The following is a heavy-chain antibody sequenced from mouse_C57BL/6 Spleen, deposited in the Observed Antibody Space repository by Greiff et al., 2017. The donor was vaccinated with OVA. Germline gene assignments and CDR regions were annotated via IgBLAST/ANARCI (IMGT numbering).Heavy chain of an antibody. CDR2: ISSGSSTI. D-gene: IGHD2-1*01. CDR1: GFTFSDYG. CDR3: ARPSTMVTFAY. J-gene: IGHJ3*01. V-gene: IGHV5-17*01. Sequence: EVKLMESGGGLVKPGGSLKLSCAASGFTFSDYGMHWVRQAPEKGLEWVAYISSGSSTIYYADTVKGRFTISRDNAKNTLFLQMTSLRSEDTAMYYCARPSTMVTFAYWGQGTLVTVSA.